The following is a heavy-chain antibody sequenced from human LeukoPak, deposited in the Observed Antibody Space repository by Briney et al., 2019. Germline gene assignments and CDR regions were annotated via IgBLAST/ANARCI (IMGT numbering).Heavy chain of an antibody. Sequence: ASVKVSCKASGYTFTGYYMHWVRQAPGQGLEWMGWINPNSGGTNYAQKFQGRVTMTRDTSISTAYMELSRLRSDDTAVYYCARDPGERLTMVRGVITPTFNYWGQGTLVTVSS. CDR1: GYTFTGYY. J-gene: IGHJ4*02. V-gene: IGHV1-2*02. D-gene: IGHD3-10*01. CDR2: INPNSGGT. CDR3: ARDPGERLTMVRGVITPTFNY.